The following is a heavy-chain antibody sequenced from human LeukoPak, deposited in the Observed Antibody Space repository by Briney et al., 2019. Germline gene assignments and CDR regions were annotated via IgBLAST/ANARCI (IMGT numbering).Heavy chain of an antibody. CDR1: GFTFSYYA. D-gene: IGHD3-10*01. CDR2: ITGTDGST. V-gene: IGHV3-23*01. Sequence: GGSLRLSCAASGFTFSYYAMSWVRQAPGEGLEWVSGITGTDGSTYYADSVKGRFTISRDNSKSTLYLQMNSLRAEDTALYYCAKAFNYGSGYNYKTFDSWGQGTLVTVSS. CDR3: AKAFNYGSGYNYKTFDS. J-gene: IGHJ4*02.